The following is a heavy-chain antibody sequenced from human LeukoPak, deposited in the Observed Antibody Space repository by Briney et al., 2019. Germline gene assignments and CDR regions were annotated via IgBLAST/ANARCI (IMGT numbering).Heavy chain of an antibody. CDR1: GGSISSADYY. CDR3: ARARDTNPFDY. Sequence: SETLSLTCTVSGGSISSADYYWSWIRQPPGKGLEWIGYIYYSGSTYYNPSLKSRVTLSVDTSNNQFSPRLSSETAADTAVYYCARARDTNPFDYWGQGTLVTVSS. D-gene: IGHD5-24*01. J-gene: IGHJ4*02. CDR2: IYYSGST. V-gene: IGHV4-30-4*08.